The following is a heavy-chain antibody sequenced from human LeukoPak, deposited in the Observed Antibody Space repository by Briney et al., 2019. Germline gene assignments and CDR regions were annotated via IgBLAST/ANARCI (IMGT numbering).Heavy chain of an antibody. D-gene: IGHD1-26*01. V-gene: IGHV4-34*01. Sequence: PSDTLSLTCAVYGGSFSGYYWSWIRQPPGKRLEWIGEINHSGSTNYNPSLKSRVTISVDTSKNQFSLKLSSVTAADTAVYYCASGILGATDYWGQGTLVTVSS. J-gene: IGHJ4*02. CDR1: GGSFSGYY. CDR3: ASGILGATDY. CDR2: INHSGST.